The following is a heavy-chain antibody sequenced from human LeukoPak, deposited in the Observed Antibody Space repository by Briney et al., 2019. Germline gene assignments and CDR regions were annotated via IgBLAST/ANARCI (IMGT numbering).Heavy chain of an antibody. CDR3: AREARDYGDYVGGVNYYGMDV. Sequence: GGSLRLSCAASGFTFSSYEVNWVRQAPGKGLEWVSYISSSGSTIYYADSVKGRFTISRDNAKNSLYLQMNSLRAEDTAVYYCAREARDYGDYVGGVNYYGMDVWGQGTTVTVSS. D-gene: IGHD4-17*01. V-gene: IGHV3-48*03. CDR1: GFTFSSYE. J-gene: IGHJ6*02. CDR2: ISSSGSTI.